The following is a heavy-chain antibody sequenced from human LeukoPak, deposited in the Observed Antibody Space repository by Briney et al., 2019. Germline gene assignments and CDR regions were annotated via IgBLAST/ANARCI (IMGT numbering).Heavy chain of an antibody. CDR3: ARGGNYYGSGSFVY. CDR1: GGSISSGSYY. V-gene: IGHV4-61*02. J-gene: IGHJ4*02. CDR2: IYTSGST. Sequence: SETLSLTCTVSGGSISSGSYYWSWIRQPAGKGLEWIGRIYTSGSTNHNPSLKSRVTISVDTSKNQFSLKLSSVTAADTAVYYCARGGNYYGSGSFVYWGQGTLVTVSS. D-gene: IGHD3-10*01.